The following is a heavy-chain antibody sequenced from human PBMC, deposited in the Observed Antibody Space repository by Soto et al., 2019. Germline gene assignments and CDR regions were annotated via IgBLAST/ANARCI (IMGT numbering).Heavy chain of an antibody. D-gene: IGHD2-15*01. CDR1: GFTFTDYY. CDR3: ARGPPYCSGGNCYGY. Sequence: QVQLVESGGGLVKPGGSLRLSCAASGFTFTDYYINWVRQAPGKGLEWISYISPSGTITHYADSVKGRFTISRDKAKNSLFLQMDSLRAEDTAVYYCARGPPYCSGGNCYGYWGQGPLVTVSS. J-gene: IGHJ4*02. V-gene: IGHV3-11*01. CDR2: ISPSGTIT.